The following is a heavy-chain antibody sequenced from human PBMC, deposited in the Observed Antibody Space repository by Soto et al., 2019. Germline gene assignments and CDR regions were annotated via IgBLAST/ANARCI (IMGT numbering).Heavy chain of an antibody. CDR1: GFTFSSYA. V-gene: IGHV3-30-3*01. J-gene: IGHJ4*02. Sequence: QVQLVESGGGVVQPGRSLRLSCTASGFTFSSYAMHWVRQAPGKGLEWVAVISYDGINKYYADSVEGRFTISRDNSNNTLYLQMNSLKPEDTAMYYCARGPMTANGNVGYFDYWGQGTLVTVSS. CDR2: ISYDGINK. D-gene: IGHD2-21*02. CDR3: ARGPMTANGNVGYFDY.